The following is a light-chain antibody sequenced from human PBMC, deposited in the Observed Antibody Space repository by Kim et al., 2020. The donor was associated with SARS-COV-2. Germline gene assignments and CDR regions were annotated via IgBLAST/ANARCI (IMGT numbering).Light chain of an antibody. CDR3: QAWDSSTEV. CDR1: KWGDKY. CDR2: QDS. J-gene: IGLJ2*01. V-gene: IGLV3-1*01. Sequence: VSPGLTASITCSGDKWGDKYACWYQQKPGQSPVLVIYQDSKRPSGIPERFSGSNSGNTATLTISGTQAMDEADYYCQAWDSSTEVFGGGTQLTVL.